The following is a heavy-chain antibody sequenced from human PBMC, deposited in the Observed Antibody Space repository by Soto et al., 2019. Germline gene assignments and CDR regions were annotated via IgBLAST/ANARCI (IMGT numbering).Heavy chain of an antibody. CDR2: IYHSGSK. CDR1: GGSIISSNW. CDR3: ARERYGSGSPFDY. J-gene: IGHJ4*02. V-gene: IGHV4-4*02. Sequence: QVQLQESGPGLVKPSGTLSLTCTVSGGSIISSNWWSWVRQPAGKGLEWIGEIYHSGSKNYDPSLKSRVTISVDKSKNQFSLKLTSVTAADTAIYYCARERYGSGSPFDYWGQGTLVTVSS. D-gene: IGHD3-10*01.